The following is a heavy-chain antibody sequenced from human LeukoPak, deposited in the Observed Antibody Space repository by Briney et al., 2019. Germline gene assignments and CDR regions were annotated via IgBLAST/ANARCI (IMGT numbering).Heavy chain of an antibody. Sequence: GLXWLGYIYYSGITIYYPSLKSRLTISLDTSKNQFSLRLGSVTAADTAVYYCVGEDYGGYRFDYWGQGTLVTVSS. CDR3: VGEDYGGYRFDY. V-gene: IGHV4-59*01. CDR2: IYYSGIT. D-gene: IGHD4-23*01. J-gene: IGHJ4*02.